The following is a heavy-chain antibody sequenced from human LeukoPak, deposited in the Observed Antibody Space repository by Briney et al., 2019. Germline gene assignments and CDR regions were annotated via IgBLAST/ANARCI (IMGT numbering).Heavy chain of an antibody. J-gene: IGHJ4*02. CDR2: ISFDGSKE. D-gene: IGHD3-22*01. CDR3: AKERRGYYSEY. V-gene: IGHV3-30*02. CDR1: GFTFSSYA. Sequence: GSLRLSCAASGFTFSSYAMQWVRQAPGKGLEWVALISFDGSKEYYADSVKGRFAISRDKSKNTLHLQMNNLRAEDTAVYYCAKERRGYYSEYWGQGTQVTVS.